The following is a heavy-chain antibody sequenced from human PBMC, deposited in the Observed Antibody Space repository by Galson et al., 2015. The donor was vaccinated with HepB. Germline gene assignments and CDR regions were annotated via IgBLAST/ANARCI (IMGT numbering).Heavy chain of an antibody. Sequence: SLRLSCAGSEFTFSSYWMNWVRQAPGKGPEWVAHINQDGSSKYYVDSVKGRFTISRDNAKDSVYLQLDSLRAEDTAVYYCARRISLVRGIITKPDYYYGMDVWGQGTTVTVAS. CDR3: ARRISLVRGIITKPDYYYGMDV. V-gene: IGHV3-7*03. CDR1: EFTFSSYW. J-gene: IGHJ6*02. CDR2: INQDGSSK. D-gene: IGHD3-10*01.